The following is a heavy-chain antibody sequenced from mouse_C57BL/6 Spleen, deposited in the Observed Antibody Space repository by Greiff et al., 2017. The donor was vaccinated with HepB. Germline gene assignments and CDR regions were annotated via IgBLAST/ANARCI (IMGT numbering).Heavy chain of an antibody. V-gene: IGHV2-2*01. CDR3: ARQLSLRGLWDAMDY. CDR1: GFSLTSYG. J-gene: IGHJ4*01. Sequence: VMLQQSGPGLVQPSQSLSITCTVSGFSLTSYGVHWVRQSPGKGLEWLGVIWSGGSTDYNAAFISRLSISKDNSKSQVFFKMNSLQADDTAIYYCARQLSLRGLWDAMDYWGQGTSVTVSS. CDR2: IWSGGST. D-gene: IGHD3-2*02.